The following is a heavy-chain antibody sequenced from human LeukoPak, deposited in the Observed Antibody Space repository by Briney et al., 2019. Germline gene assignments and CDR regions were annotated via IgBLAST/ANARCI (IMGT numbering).Heavy chain of an antibody. Sequence: PGGSLRLSCAASGFTFSSYEMNWVRQAPGKGLEWVSYISTSGSTIYYADSVKGRFTISRDNAKNSLYLHMNSLRAEDTAVYYCAHVKARSGSTFDIWGQGTMVTVSS. CDR3: AHVKARSGSTFDI. V-gene: IGHV3-48*03. J-gene: IGHJ3*02. CDR2: ISTSGSTI. CDR1: GFTFSSYE. D-gene: IGHD3-10*01.